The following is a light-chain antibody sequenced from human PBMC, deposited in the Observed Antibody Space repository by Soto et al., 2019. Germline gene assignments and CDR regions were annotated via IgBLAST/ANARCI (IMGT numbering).Light chain of an antibody. J-gene: IGLJ2*01. CDR1: SSDVGSYNL. CDR3: CSYAGGSTLNVL. Sequence: QSALTQPASVSGSPGQSITISCTGTSSDVGSYNLVSWYQQHPGKAPKLMIYEGSKRPSGVSNRFSGSKSGNTASLTISGLQAEDDSDYYCCSYAGGSTLNVLFGGGTKLTVL. CDR2: EGS. V-gene: IGLV2-23*01.